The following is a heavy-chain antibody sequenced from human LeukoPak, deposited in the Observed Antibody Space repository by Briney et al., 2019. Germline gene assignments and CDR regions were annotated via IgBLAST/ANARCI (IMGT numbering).Heavy chain of an antibody. CDR2: ISGSGGST. CDR3: AKGGTTVTYFDY. J-gene: IGHJ4*02. V-gene: IGHV3-23*01. Sequence: GGSLRVSCAASGFTFTSYAMSWVRQAPGKGLEWVSAISGSGGSTYYADSVKGRFTISRDNSKNTLYLQMNSLRAEDTAVYYCAKGGTTVTYFDYWGQGTLVTVSS. CDR1: GFTFTSYA. D-gene: IGHD4-17*01.